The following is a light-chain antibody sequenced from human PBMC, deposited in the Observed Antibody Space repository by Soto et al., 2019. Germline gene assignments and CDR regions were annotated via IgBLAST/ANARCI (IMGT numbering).Light chain of an antibody. Sequence: QSALTQPASVSGSPGQSITISCTGTSGDVGAYNYVSWYQQHPGRAPRLMIYDVYARPSGVSYRFSGSKSGNTASLTISGLQAADEADYYCSSCITGSTLHVGFGGGNKLTVL. CDR3: SSCITGSTLHVG. J-gene: IGLJ2*01. CDR2: DVY. V-gene: IGLV2-14*03. CDR1: SGDVGAYNY.